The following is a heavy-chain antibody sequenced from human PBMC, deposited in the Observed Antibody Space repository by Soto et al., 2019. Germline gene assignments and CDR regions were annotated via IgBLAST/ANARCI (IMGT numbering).Heavy chain of an antibody. CDR1: GFPFSTYA. V-gene: IGHV3-23*01. CDR3: AKEHLLEWLVYGMAV. CDR2: ISGSGGIT. J-gene: IGHJ6*02. Sequence: GGSLRLSCAASGFPFSTYALNWVLQAPGKGLEWVSTISGSGGITYYADSVKGRFTISRDNSKNTLYLQMNSLRAEDTAVYYCAKEHLLEWLVYGMAVRGQGTTVTVSS. D-gene: IGHD3-3*01.